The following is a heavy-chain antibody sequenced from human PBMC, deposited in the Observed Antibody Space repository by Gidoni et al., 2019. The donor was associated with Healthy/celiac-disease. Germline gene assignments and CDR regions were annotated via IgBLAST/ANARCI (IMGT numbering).Heavy chain of an antibody. CDR2: ISGSGGST. D-gene: IGHD3-22*01. Sequence: EGQTLESGGGLVQPGGSLRLSCAASGFTFSSYAMSWVRQAPGKGLEWVSAISGSGGSTYYADSVKGRFTISRDNSKNTLYLQMNSLRAEDTAVYYCAKASHSIVVVIYLDYWGQGTLVTVSS. CDR1: GFTFSSYA. J-gene: IGHJ4*02. V-gene: IGHV3-23*01. CDR3: AKASHSIVVVIYLDY.